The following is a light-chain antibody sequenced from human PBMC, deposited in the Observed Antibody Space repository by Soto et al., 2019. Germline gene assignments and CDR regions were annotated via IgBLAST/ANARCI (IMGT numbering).Light chain of an antibody. J-gene: IGKJ4*01. CDR2: AAS. Sequence: DIQMTQSPSSVSAFVGDRVTITCRASQGIGKSLAWFQQKPGKAPKSLIYAASNLQSGVPSKFSGGGSGTEFTVIISSLQPEDSATYFCLQYLTYPLTFAGGTRVEIK. CDR3: LQYLTYPLT. CDR1: QGIGKS. V-gene: IGKV1-16*02.